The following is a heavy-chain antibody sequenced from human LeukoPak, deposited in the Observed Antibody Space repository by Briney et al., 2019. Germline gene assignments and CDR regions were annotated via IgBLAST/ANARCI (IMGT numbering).Heavy chain of an antibody. CDR3: AKDRNPMITFGGAYYYYGVDV. V-gene: IGHV3-23*01. J-gene: IGHJ6*02. D-gene: IGHD3-16*01. CDR2: ICGGGGDT. CDR1: GFSFTSYA. Sequence: PGGSLRLSCAASGFSFTSYAMNWVRQAPGKGLEWVSAICGGGGDTYYADSVKGRFTISRDNSKNTVYLQMNSLRAEDTAVYYCAKDRNPMITFGGAYYYYGVDVWGQGTTVTVSS.